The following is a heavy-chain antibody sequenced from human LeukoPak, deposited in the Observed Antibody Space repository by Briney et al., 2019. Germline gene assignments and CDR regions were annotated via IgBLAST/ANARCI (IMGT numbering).Heavy chain of an antibody. CDR2: IKTKTGVGTT. CDR1: GFTFTNAW. Sequence: GGSLRLSCAASGFTFTNAWMSWVGQAPGKGLEWVGRIKTKTGVGTTDYAAPVKGRFTISRDDSKNTLYLQMNSLKTEDTAVYYCSTDRHGSDSFDPWGQGTLVTVSS. J-gene: IGHJ5*02. D-gene: IGHD3-10*01. CDR3: STDRHGSDSFDP. V-gene: IGHV3-15*01.